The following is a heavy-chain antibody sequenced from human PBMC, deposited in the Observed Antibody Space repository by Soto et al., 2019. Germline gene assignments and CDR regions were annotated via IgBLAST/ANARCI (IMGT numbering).Heavy chain of an antibody. D-gene: IGHD2-15*01. CDR1: GFTFNNFA. CDR2: ISVRGSST. Sequence: GGSLRLSCATSGFTFNNFAMSWVRQAPGKGLEWVSTISVRGSSTYYADSVKGRFTISRDDFRNTLYLQMKSLSAEDTALYYCAKSPSSGPGGCSDPWGQGTLVTVSS. J-gene: IGHJ5*02. V-gene: IGHV3-23*01. CDR3: AKSPSSGPGGCSDP.